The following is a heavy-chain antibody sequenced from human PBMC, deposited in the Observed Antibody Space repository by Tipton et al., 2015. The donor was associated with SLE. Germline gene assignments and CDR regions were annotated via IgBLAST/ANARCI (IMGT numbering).Heavy chain of an antibody. Sequence: TLSLTCTVSGGSISSSSYYWGWIRQPPGKGLEWIGSIYYSGSTYYNPSLKSRVTISVDTSKNQFSLKLSSVTAADTAVYYCVRDRIAAVPGACDIWGQGTRVTVSS. CDR2: IYYSGST. CDR3: VRDRIAAVPGACDI. V-gene: IGHV4-39*07. CDR1: GGSISSSSYY. D-gene: IGHD6-13*01. J-gene: IGHJ3*02.